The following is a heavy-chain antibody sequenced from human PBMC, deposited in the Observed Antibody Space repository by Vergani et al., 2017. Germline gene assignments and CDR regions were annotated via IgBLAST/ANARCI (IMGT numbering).Heavy chain of an antibody. CDR1: GFTFSSYW. CDR3: ARAMRYSSSXYKY. CDR2: IKQDGSEK. D-gene: IGHD6-13*01. J-gene: IGHJ4*02. Sequence: EVQLVESGGGLVQPGGSLRLSCAASGFTFSSYWMSWVRQAPGKGLEWVANIKQDGSEKYYVDSVKGRFTISRDNAKNSLYLQMNSLRAEDTAVYYCARAMRYSSSXYKYWGQGTLVTVSS. V-gene: IGHV3-7*01.